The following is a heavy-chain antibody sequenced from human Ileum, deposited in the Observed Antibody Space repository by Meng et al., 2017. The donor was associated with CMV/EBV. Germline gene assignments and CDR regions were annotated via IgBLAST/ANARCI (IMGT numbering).Heavy chain of an antibody. J-gene: IGHJ5*02. V-gene: IGHV3-15*01. Sequence: RLSCVDSGFTFTSAWMSWVRQAPGGGLEWVARVKSKTDGATTDYAAPVKGRFTISRDDSKRTVYLQMNSLKPEDTALYYCVRSWLDPWGQGTLVTVSS. CDR2: VKSKTDGATT. CDR1: GFTFTSAW. CDR3: VRSWLDP.